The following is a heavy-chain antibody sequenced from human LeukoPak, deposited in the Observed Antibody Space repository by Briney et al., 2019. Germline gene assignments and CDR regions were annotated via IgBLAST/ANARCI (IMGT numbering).Heavy chain of an antibody. D-gene: IGHD4-17*01. CDR1: GFTFSSYV. Sequence: PGGSLRLSCAASGFTFSSYVMHWVRQAPGKGLEWVAVISYDGSNKYYADSVKGRFTISRDNSKNTLYLQMNSLRAEDTAVYYCARGGGLTTVTTGGLDYWGQGTLVTVSS. J-gene: IGHJ4*02. CDR3: ARGGGLTTVTTGGLDY. V-gene: IGHV3-30*04. CDR2: ISYDGSNK.